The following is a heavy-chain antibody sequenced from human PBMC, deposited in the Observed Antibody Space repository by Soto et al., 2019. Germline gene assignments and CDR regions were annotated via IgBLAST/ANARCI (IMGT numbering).Heavy chain of an antibody. V-gene: IGHV4-34*01. D-gene: IGHD1-1*01. J-gene: IGHJ4*02. CDR2: INLSGST. CDR1: GLSFSYYD. CDR3: ARMNTGSFDY. Sequence: PSDTMSVRCGFYGLSFSYYDLRWIRQPAGEGLVWIGEINLSGSTAYNPSLKSRVTISLDTSKSQFSLSLTSVTAADTAVFYCARMNTGSFDYWGPGTLVNVYS.